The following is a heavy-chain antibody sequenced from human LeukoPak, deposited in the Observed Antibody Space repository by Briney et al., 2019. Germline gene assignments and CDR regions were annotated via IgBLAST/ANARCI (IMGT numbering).Heavy chain of an antibody. V-gene: IGHV4-59*01. CDR3: ARREISIAAAVFDAFDI. CDR2: IYYRGST. Sequence: SETLSLTCTLSVGSISRYYWSWLRQPPGKGLERIGYIYYRGSTNYNPSLKSRVTISVDTSKNQFSLKLSSVTAADTAVYYCARREISIAAAVFDAFDIWGQGTMVTVSS. D-gene: IGHD6-13*01. CDR1: VGSISRYY. J-gene: IGHJ3*02.